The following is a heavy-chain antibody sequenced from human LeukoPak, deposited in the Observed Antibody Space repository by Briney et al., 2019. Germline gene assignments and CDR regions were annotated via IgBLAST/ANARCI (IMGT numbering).Heavy chain of an antibody. CDR1: GYTFTSYD. V-gene: IGHV1-8*03. Sequence: ASVKVSCKASGYTFTSYDINWVRQATGQGLEWMGWMNPNSGNTGYAQRFQGRVTITRNTSISTAYMELSSLRSEDTAVYYCARALTTVTTGGYWGQGTLVTVSS. D-gene: IGHD4-17*01. J-gene: IGHJ4*02. CDR3: ARALTTVTTGGY. CDR2: MNPNSGNT.